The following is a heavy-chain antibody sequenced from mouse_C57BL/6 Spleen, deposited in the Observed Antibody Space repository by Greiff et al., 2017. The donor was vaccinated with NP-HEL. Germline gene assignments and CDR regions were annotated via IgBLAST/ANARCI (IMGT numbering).Heavy chain of an antibody. CDR2: IYPSDSET. V-gene: IGHV1-61*01. J-gene: IGHJ1*03. D-gene: IGHD1-1*01. CDR1: GYTFTSYW. Sequence: QLQLKQPGAELVRPGSSVKLSCKASGYTFTSYWMDWVKQRPGQGLEWIGNIYPSDSETHYNQKFKDKATLTVDKSSSTAYMQLSSLTSEDSAVYYCARYYGSSVNWYFDVWGTGTTVTVSS. CDR3: ARYYGSSVNWYFDV.